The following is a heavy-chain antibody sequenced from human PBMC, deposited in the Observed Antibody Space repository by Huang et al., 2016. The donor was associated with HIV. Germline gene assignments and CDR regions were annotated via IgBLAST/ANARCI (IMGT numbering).Heavy chain of an antibody. J-gene: IGHJ4*02. CDR3: ARARGYYDSSVSYYFDY. D-gene: IGHD3-22*01. CDR2: IIPIFGTA. CDR1: GGTFSSYA. V-gene: IGHV1-69*13. Sequence: QVQLVQSGAEVKKPGSSVQVSCKASGGTFSSYAISWVRQAPGQGLEWMGGIIPIFGTANYAQKFQGRVTITADESTSTAYMELSSLRSEDTAVYYCARARGYYDSSVSYYFDYWGQGTLVTVSS.